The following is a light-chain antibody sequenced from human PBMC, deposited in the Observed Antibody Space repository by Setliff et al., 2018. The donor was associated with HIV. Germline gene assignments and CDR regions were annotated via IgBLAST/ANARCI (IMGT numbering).Light chain of an antibody. CDR2: GVS. CDR3: CSYAGRYIYV. V-gene: IGLV2-11*01. Sequence: QSALTQPRSVSGSPGQSVTISCTGTSSDIGGYNFVSWYQQHPGKAPKVMISGVSKRPSGVPDRFSGSKSGNTASLTISGLQAEDEADYYCCSYAGRYIYVFGTGTKVTVL. J-gene: IGLJ1*01. CDR1: SSDIGGYNF.